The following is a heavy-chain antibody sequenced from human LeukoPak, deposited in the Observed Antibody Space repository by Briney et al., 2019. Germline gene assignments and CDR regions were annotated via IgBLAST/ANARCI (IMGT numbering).Heavy chain of an antibody. Sequence: ASVKVSCKTSGYTFTSYGVSWVRQAPGQGLEWMGWISVYNGNTEYAQKFQGRVTMTTDTSTSTGYMELRSLRSDDTAVYYCARDPWYTSSRMSVNGMDVWGQGTTVTVSS. V-gene: IGHV1-18*01. D-gene: IGHD6-13*01. J-gene: IGHJ6*02. CDR1: GYTFTSYG. CDR3: ARDPWYTSSRMSVNGMDV. CDR2: ISVYNGNT.